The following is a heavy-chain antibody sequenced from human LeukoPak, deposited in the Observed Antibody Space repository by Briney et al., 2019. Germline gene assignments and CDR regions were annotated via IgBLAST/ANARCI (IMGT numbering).Heavy chain of an antibody. Sequence: SETLSLTCTVSGGSISSYYWSWIRQPPGKGLEWIVYIYTSWSTNYNPSLKSLVTMSVDTSKNQFSLKLSSVTAADKAVYYCARRRGAGATYFDYWGQGTLVTVSS. D-gene: IGHD1-26*01. CDR2: IYTSWST. CDR3: ARRRGAGATYFDY. V-gene: IGHV4-4*09. J-gene: IGHJ4*02. CDR1: GGSISSYY.